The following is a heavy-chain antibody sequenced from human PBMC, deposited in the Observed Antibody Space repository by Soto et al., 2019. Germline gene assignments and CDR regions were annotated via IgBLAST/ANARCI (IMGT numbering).Heavy chain of an antibody. D-gene: IGHD2-21*02. CDR2: IDWDDDK. V-gene: IGHV2-70*04. J-gene: IGHJ4*02. CDR3: ARTDSRNYFDY. Sequence: SGPTLVNPTQTLTLTCTFSGFSLNTDAMRINWIRQPPGKALEWLARIDWDDDKFYSTSLRTRLTISKDTSKNQVVLTMTDMDPIDTATYYCARTDSRNYFDYWGQGILVTAPQ. CDR1: GFSLNTDAMR.